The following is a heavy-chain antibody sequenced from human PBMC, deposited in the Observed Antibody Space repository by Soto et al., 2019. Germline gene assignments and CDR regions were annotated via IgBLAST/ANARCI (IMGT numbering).Heavy chain of an antibody. D-gene: IGHD3-16*01. V-gene: IGHV3-23*01. CDR2: ISDSGGGT. J-gene: IGHJ3*01. CDR3: AIVGLSCLLWGGAFDV. CDR1: GFTFSSYA. Sequence: PGGSLRLSCEASGFTFSSYAESWVRQAPGKGLEWVSEISDSGGGTYYADSVRGRFIISRDNFKDTLFLQMNSLRAEDTALYYCAIVGLSCLLWGGAFDVCGQGTLVIVSS.